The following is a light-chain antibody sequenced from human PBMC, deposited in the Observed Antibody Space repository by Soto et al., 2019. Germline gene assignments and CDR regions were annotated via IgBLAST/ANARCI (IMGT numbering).Light chain of an antibody. CDR2: EGS. CDR1: GSDVGNYNL. Sequence: QPASVSGSPGQSITISCTGTGSDVGNYNLVSWYQQHPGKAPKLMIYEGSKRPSGVSNRFSGSKSGNTASLTTSGLQAEDEADYYCCSYAGNSAPVVFGGGTKLTVL. V-gene: IGLV2-23*01. J-gene: IGLJ2*01. CDR3: CSYAGNSAPVV.